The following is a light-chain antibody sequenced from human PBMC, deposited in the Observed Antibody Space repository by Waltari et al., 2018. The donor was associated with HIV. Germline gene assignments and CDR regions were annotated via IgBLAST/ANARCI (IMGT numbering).Light chain of an antibody. Sequence: DIQMTQSPSSLSASVGARVTITCRASQAIRNSLAWYQQKPGKIPQLLIYAASTLQFGVPSRFSAFGSGTNFTIAITSVQPEDVATYFCQNYKNAPRTFGQGTKVEIK. CDR1: QAIRNS. J-gene: IGKJ1*01. CDR3: QNYKNAPRT. CDR2: AAS. V-gene: IGKV1-27*01.